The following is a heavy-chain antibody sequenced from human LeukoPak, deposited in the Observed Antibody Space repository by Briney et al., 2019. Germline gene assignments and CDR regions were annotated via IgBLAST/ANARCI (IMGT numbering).Heavy chain of an antibody. D-gene: IGHD3-9*01. J-gene: IGHJ4*02. CDR1: GFDFSSYA. V-gene: IGHV3-23*01. CDR3: ARRLYFDWYLFDY. Sequence: GGSLRLSCAASGFDFSSYAMSWVRQAPGKGLEWVSAISGSGGSTYYADSVKGRFTISRDNSKNTLYLQMNSLRAEDTAVYYCARRLYFDWYLFDYWGQGTLVTVSS. CDR2: ISGSGGST.